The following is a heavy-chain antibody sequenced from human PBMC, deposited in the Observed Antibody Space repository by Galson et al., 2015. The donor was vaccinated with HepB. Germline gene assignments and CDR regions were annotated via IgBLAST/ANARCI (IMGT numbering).Heavy chain of an antibody. V-gene: IGHV3-23*01. Sequence: SLRLSCAASGFTFTNYAMSWVRQAPGKGLEWVSAISGGGRTYYEDSVKGRFTISRDNSKNTLYLQLDSLRAEDTAVYYCVKMASQYFDYWGQGTLVTVSS. CDR2: ISGGGRT. CDR3: VKMASQYFDY. J-gene: IGHJ4*02. CDR1: GFTFTNYA. D-gene: IGHD5-24*01.